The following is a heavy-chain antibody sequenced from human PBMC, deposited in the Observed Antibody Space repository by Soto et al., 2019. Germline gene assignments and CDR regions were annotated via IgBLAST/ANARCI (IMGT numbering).Heavy chain of an antibody. CDR3: ATLGYCSGGSCYYFDY. Sequence: QLQLQESGPGLVKPSETLSLTCTVSGGSISSSSYYWGWIRQPPGKGLEWIGSIYYSGSTYYNPSRKSRVTISVDTSKNQFSLKLSSVTAADTAVYYCATLGYCSGGSCYYFDYWGQGTLVTVSS. CDR1: GGSISSSSYY. CDR2: IYYSGST. V-gene: IGHV4-39*01. J-gene: IGHJ4*02. D-gene: IGHD2-15*01.